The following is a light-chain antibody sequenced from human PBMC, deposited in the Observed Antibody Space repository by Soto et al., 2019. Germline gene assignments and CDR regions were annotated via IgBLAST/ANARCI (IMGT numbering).Light chain of an antibody. V-gene: IGKV1-39*01. J-gene: IGKJ4*01. CDR2: AAS. CDR3: QQSYTTPLT. CDR1: QTISGY. Sequence: GDRVTITCRASQTISGYLXXYXXKXGXXXEXXXYAASYLGNGVPSRFSGSGYGTYFTLTISSLQPEDLATYYCQQSYTTPLTFGGGTKVDIK.